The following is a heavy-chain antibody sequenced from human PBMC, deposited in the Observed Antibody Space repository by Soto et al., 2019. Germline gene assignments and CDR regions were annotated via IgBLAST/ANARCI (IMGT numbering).Heavy chain of an antibody. CDR1: GFLFSDYY. CDR3: ARQQLDPRGWFYYGMDV. J-gene: IGHJ6*02. CDR2: ISTTGTKI. V-gene: IGHV3-11*01. D-gene: IGHD2-15*01. Sequence: GGSLRLSCAASGFLFSDYYMNWVRQAPGKGLEWVSYISTTGTKIDYADSVRGRFTISRDNAKDSLYLQMNRLSPDDTAVYYCARQQLDPRGWFYYGMDVWGQGTTVTVSS.